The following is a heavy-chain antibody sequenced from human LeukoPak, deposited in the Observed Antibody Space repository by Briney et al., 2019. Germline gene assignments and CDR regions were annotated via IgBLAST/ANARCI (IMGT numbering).Heavy chain of an antibody. CDR1: GGSFSGYY. V-gene: IGHV4-34*01. CDR2: INHSGST. D-gene: IGHD1/OR15-1a*01. CDR3: ASPGNKNWDIRAFDT. Sequence: PSETLSLTCAVYGGSFSGYYWSWIRQPPGKGREGIGEINHSGSTNYNPSLKSRVTISVDTSKNQFSLKLSSVTAADTAVYYCASPGNKNWDIRAFDTWGQGTMVTVSS. J-gene: IGHJ3*02.